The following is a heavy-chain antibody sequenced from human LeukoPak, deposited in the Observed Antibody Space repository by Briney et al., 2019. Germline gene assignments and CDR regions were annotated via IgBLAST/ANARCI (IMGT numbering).Heavy chain of an antibody. D-gene: IGHD6-19*01. V-gene: IGHV3-15*01. Sequence: GGSLRLSCAASGFTFSNAWMSWVRQPPGEGLEWVGRIKSKTDGGTTDYAAPVKGRFTISRDDSKNTLYLQMNSLKTEDTAVYYCTTGDSSGRMGYYYYYMDVWGKGTTVTVSS. CDR2: IKSKTDGGTT. CDR1: GFTFSNAW. J-gene: IGHJ6*03. CDR3: TTGDSSGRMGYYYYYMDV.